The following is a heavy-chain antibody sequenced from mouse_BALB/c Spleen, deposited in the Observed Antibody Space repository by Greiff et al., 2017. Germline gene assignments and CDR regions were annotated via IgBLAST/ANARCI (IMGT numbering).Heavy chain of an antibody. CDR3: ARDTTATPFAY. Sequence: VQLKQSGPGLVKPSQSLSLTCTVTGYSITSDYAWNWIRQFPGNKLEWMGYISYSGSTSYNPSLKSRISITRDTSKNQFFLQLNSVTTEDTATYYCARDTTATPFAYWGQGTLVTVSA. CDR1: GYSITSDYA. CDR2: ISYSGST. V-gene: IGHV3-2*02. D-gene: IGHD1-2*01. J-gene: IGHJ3*01.